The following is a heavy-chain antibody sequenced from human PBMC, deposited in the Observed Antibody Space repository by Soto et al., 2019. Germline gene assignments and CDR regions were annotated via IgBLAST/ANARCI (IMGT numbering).Heavy chain of an antibody. V-gene: IGHV4-34*01. CDR1: GGSFSGYY. D-gene: IGHD4-17*01. CDR3: ARHYGDKSYYYYGMDV. CDR2: INHSGST. Sequence: SETLSLTCAVYGGSFSGYYWRWIRQPPGKGLDWIGEINHSGSTNYNPSLKSRVPISVDTSKKHFSLKLSSVTAADTAVYYWARHYGDKSYYYYGMDVWGQGTTVTVSS. J-gene: IGHJ6*02.